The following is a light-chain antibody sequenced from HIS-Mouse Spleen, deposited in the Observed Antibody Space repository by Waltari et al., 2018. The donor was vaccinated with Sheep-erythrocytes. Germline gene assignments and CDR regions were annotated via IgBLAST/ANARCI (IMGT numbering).Light chain of an antibody. J-gene: IGLJ2*01. V-gene: IGLV2-11*01. CDR2: DVS. CDR3: CSYAGSYTV. CDR1: SSDFGGDNY. Sequence: QSALTQPRSVSGSPGQSVTISCTGTSSDFGGDNYFSWYHQHPGKAPKLMIYDVSKRPSGVPDRFSGSKSGNTASLTISGLQAEDEADYYCCSYAGSYTVFGGGTKLTVL.